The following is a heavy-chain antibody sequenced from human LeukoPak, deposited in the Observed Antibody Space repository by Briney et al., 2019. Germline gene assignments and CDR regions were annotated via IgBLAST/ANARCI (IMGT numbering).Heavy chain of an antibody. Sequence: SETLSLTCTVSGGSISSYYWSWIRQPPGKGLEWIGYIYYSGSTNYNPSLKSRVTLSVDTSKNQFSLKLSSVTAADTAVYYCAREGDTYYYDSSGYYVGHWFDPWGQGTLVTVSS. CDR3: AREGDTYYYDSSGYYVGHWFDP. J-gene: IGHJ5*02. V-gene: IGHV4-59*01. D-gene: IGHD3-22*01. CDR2: IYYSGST. CDR1: GGSISSYY.